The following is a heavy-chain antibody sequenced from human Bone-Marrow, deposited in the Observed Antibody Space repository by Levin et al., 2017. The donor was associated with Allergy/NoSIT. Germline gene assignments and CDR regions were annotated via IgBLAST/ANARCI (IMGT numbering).Heavy chain of an antibody. Sequence: SETLSLTCTVSGGSVSSDTYYWSWIRQPPGKGLEWIGYISSSGSTSYNPSLMSRVTISLHTSKNQFSLKLTSVTPADTAVYYCARDDYSDFTGWVWGQGSLVTVSS. J-gene: IGHJ4*02. CDR2: ISSSGST. CDR3: ARDDYSDFTGWV. V-gene: IGHV4-61*01. CDR1: GGSVSSDTYY. D-gene: IGHD3-9*01.